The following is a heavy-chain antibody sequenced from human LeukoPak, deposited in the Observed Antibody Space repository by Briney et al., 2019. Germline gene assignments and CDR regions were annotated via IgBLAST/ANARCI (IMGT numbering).Heavy chain of an antibody. CDR2: IYHSGST. V-gene: IGHV4-38-2*02. D-gene: IGHD6-19*01. CDR3: ASTVAGESTLYWYFDL. J-gene: IGHJ2*01. Sequence: SETLSLTCTVSGYSISSGYYWGWIRQPPGKGLEWIGSIYHSGSTYYNPSLKSRVTISVDTSKNQFSLKLSSVTAADTAVYYCASTVAGESTLYWYFDLWGRGTLVTVSS. CDR1: GYSISSGYY.